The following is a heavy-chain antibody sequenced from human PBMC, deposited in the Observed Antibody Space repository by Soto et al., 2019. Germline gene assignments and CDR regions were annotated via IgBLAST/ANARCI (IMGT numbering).Heavy chain of an antibody. CDR3: ARGYCSGGSCYYFDY. V-gene: IGHV3-23*01. Sequence: LSLTCAASGFTFSSYAMSWVRQAPGKGLEWVSAISGSGGSTYYADSVKGRFTISRDNSKNTLYLQMNGLRAEDTAVYYCARGYCSGGSCYYFDYWGQGTLVTVSS. D-gene: IGHD2-15*01. CDR1: GFTFSSYA. CDR2: ISGSGGST. J-gene: IGHJ4*02.